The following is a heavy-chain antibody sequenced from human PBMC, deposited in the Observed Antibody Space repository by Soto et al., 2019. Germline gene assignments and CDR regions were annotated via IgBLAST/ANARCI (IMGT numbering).Heavy chain of an antibody. J-gene: IGHJ4*02. V-gene: IGHV3-21*01. CDR2: ISSSSSYI. Sequence: GGSLRLSCAASGFTFSSYSMNWVRQAPGKGLEWVSSISSSSSYIYYADSVKGRFTISRDNAKNSLYLQMNSLRAEDTAVYYCAPDFWSGYSHYHAPIPIDYWGQGTLVTVSS. D-gene: IGHD3-3*01. CDR3: APDFWSGYSHYHAPIPIDY. CDR1: GFTFSSYS.